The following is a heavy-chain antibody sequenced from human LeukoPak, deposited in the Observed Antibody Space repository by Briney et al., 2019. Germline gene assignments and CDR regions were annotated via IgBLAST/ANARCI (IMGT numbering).Heavy chain of an antibody. D-gene: IGHD2-15*01. CDR3: TRIHRYCSGGACYVLDN. Sequence: PSETLSLTCVVSGGSVSGYYWGWIRQPPGRGLEWIGYVYYSGSTNYNPSFKSRITISVDTSRNQFSLQLSSVTAADTAVYYCTRIHRYCSGGACYVLDNWGQGTLVAVSS. CDR2: VYYSGST. CDR1: GGSVSGYY. V-gene: IGHV4-59*02. J-gene: IGHJ4*02.